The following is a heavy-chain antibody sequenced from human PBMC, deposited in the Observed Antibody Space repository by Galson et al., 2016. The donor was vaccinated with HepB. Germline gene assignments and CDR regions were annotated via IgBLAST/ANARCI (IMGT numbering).Heavy chain of an antibody. J-gene: IGHJ6*02. Sequence: SVKVSCKGSGDTFSNHGISWVRQAPGQGLEWMGWISGHNGDTDYPQQFQGRVTMTTDTSTSTAYMELRSLRSDDTAVYYCASLERNFYYDTSGNYGYQYSAMDVWGQGTTVTVSS. V-gene: IGHV1-18*01. CDR1: GDTFSNHG. CDR2: ISGHNGDT. CDR3: ASLERNFYYDTSGNYGYQYSAMDV. D-gene: IGHD3-22*01.